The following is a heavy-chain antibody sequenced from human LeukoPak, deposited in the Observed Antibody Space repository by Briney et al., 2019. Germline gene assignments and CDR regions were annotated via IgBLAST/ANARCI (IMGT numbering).Heavy chain of an antibody. V-gene: IGHV1-3*01. CDR1: GYTFTSYA. Sequence: ASVKVSRKASGYTFTSYAMHWVRQAPGQRLEWMGWINAGNGNTKYSQKFQGRVTITRDTSASTAYMELSSLRSEDTAVYYCARAVFVVVPAALGYWGQGTLVTVSS. D-gene: IGHD2-2*01. J-gene: IGHJ4*02. CDR3: ARAVFVVVPAALGY. CDR2: INAGNGNT.